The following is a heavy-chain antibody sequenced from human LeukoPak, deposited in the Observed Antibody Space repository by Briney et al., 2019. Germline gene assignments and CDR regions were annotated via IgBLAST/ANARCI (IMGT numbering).Heavy chain of an antibody. J-gene: IGHJ4*02. V-gene: IGHV4-31*03. CDR2: IYYSGST. CDR1: GGSISSGGYY. D-gene: IGHD3-9*01. Sequence: KTSETLSLTCTVSGGSISSGGYYWSWIRQHPGKGLEWIGYIYYSGSTYYNPSLKSRVTISVDTSKNQFSLKLSSVTAADTAVYYCASQPRYDILTGYSFFDYWGQGTLVTVSS. CDR3: ASQPRYDILTGYSFFDY.